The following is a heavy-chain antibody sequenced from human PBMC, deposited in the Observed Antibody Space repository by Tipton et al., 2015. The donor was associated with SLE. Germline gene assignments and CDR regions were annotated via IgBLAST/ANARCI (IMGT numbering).Heavy chain of an antibody. CDR1: GFTFSSYW. D-gene: IGHD1-7*01. J-gene: IGHJ4*02. CDR2: ISGSGGST. V-gene: IGHV3-23*01. Sequence: SLRLSCAASGFTFSSYWMSWVRQAPGKGLEWVSAISGSGGSTYYADSVKGRFTISRDNAKNTLYLQMNSLRAEDTAVYYCARVSNWNWGFDYWGQGTLVTVSS. CDR3: ARVSNWNWGFDY.